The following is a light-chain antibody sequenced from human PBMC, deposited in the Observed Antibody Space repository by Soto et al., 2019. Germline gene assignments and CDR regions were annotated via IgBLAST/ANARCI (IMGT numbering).Light chain of an antibody. CDR1: SSNIGAGYD. CDR2: GNS. CDR3: QSYDSSLSGYV. V-gene: IGLV1-40*01. J-gene: IGLJ1*01. Sequence: QSVLTQPPSVSGAPGQRVTISCTGSSSNIGAGYDVHWYQQLPGTARKLLIYGNSNRPSGVPDRFSGSKSGTSASLAITGLQAEDEADYYCQSYDSSLSGYVFGTGTNVTVL.